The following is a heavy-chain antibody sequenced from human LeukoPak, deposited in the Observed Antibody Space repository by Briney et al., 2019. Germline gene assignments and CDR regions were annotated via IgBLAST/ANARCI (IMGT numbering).Heavy chain of an antibody. J-gene: IGHJ5*02. D-gene: IGHD6-13*01. CDR2: INHSGST. V-gene: IGHV4-34*01. CDR3: ARLIAAAGSTNWFDP. CDR1: GGPFSGYY. Sequence: SETLSLTCAVYGGPFSGYYWSWIRQPPGKGLEWIGEINHSGSTNYNPSLKSRVTISVDTSKNQFSLKLSSVTAADTAVYYCARLIAAAGSTNWFDPWGQGTLVTVSS.